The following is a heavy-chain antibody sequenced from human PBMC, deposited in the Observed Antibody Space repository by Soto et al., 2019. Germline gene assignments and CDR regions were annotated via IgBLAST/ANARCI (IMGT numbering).Heavy chain of an antibody. Sequence: QVQLQESGPGLVKPSETLSLTCTVSGGSVSSGSYYWSWIRQPPGKGLEWIGYMYYSGSTNYNPSLKSRVTISVDTSKNQFSVKRSSVTAADTAVYYCARVFAVRGVSAPYGMDVWGQGTTVTVSS. CDR3: ARVFAVRGVSAPYGMDV. V-gene: IGHV4-61*01. CDR1: GGSVSSGSYY. CDR2: MYYSGST. D-gene: IGHD3-10*01. J-gene: IGHJ6*02.